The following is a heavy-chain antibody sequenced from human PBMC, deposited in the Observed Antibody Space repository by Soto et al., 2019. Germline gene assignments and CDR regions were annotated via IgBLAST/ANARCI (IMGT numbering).Heavy chain of an antibody. D-gene: IGHD2-15*01. J-gene: IGHJ5*02. CDR1: GYTFTSYG. CDR3: AREWRGYCSSGSCYSRWFDP. V-gene: IGHV1-18*01. Sequence: GASVKVSCKASGYTFTSYGISWVRQAPGQGLEWMGWISAYNGNTNYAQKLQGRVTMTTDTSTSTAYMELRSLRSDDTAVYYCAREWRGYCSSGSCYSRWFDPWCQGTLVTVS. CDR2: ISAYNGNT.